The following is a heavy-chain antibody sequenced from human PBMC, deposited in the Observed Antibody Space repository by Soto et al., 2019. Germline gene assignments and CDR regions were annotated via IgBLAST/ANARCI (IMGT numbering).Heavy chain of an antibody. Sequence: GGSLRLSCAASGFTFSSYSMNWVRQAPGKGLEWVSSISSSSSYIYYADSVKGRFTISRDNAKNSLYLQMNSLRAEDTAVYYCARDVQPSSPQLTTLLFYYCYGMDVWGQGTTVTVSS. CDR2: ISSSSSYI. V-gene: IGHV3-21*01. CDR3: ARDVQPSSPQLTTLLFYYCYGMDV. J-gene: IGHJ6*02. CDR1: GFTFSSYS. D-gene: IGHD1-26*01.